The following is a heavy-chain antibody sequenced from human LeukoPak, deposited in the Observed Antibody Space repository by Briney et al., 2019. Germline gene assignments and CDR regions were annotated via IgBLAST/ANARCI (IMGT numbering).Heavy chain of an antibody. CDR2: IIPILVIA. CDR3: ARVLRYFDFNFDY. CDR1: GGTFSSYA. D-gene: IGHD3-9*01. Sequence: SVKVSCNASGGTFSSYAISWVRQAPGQGREWRGRIIPILVIANYAQKFQGRVTITADKSTSTAYMELSSLRSEDTAVYYCARVLRYFDFNFDYWGQGTLVTVSS. J-gene: IGHJ4*02. V-gene: IGHV1-69*04.